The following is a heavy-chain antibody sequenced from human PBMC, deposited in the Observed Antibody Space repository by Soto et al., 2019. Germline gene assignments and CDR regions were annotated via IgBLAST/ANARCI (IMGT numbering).Heavy chain of an antibody. CDR3: AKDYGDYSLYYFDY. CDR2: INHSGST. D-gene: IGHD4-17*01. V-gene: IGHV4-34*01. CDR1: GGSFSGCY. Sequence: SETLSLTCAVYGGSFSGCYWSWIRQPPGKGLEWIGEINHSGSTNYNPSLKSRVTISVDTSKNQFSLKLSSVTAADTAVYYCAKDYGDYSLYYFDYWGQGTLVTVS. J-gene: IGHJ4*02.